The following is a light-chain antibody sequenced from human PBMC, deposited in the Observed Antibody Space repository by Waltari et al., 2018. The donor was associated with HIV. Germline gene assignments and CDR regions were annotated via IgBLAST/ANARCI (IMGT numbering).Light chain of an antibody. CDR3: QSYDSSLSVVV. J-gene: IGLJ2*01. V-gene: IGLV1-40*01. CDR1: SPNIGAGYD. Sequence: QSVLTQPPSVSGAPGQRVPISCTGSSPNIGAGYDVHWYQQLPGTAPKLLIYGNSNRPSGVPDRFSGSTSGTSASLAITGLQAEDEADYYCQSYDSSLSVVVFGGGTKLTVL. CDR2: GNS.